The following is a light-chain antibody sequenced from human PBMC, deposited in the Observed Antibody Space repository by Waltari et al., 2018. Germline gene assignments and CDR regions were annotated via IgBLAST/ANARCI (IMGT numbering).Light chain of an antibody. J-gene: IGKJ2*01. CDR3: QQFDTDVT. V-gene: IGKV1-5*01. CDR2: KAS. CDR1: HRINIW. Sequence: IQVIQSPSTLSASVGDTVTISCRVSHRINIWLAWYQQKTGKAPKLLIKKASTVEDCVPSSFSGSGSGTEFTLTIKSLQPDDFGTYFCQQFDTDVTFGQGTKVEI.